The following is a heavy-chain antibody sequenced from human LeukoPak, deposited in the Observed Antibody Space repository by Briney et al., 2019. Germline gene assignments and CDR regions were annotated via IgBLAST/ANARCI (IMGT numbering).Heavy chain of an antibody. V-gene: IGHV3-30*03. D-gene: IGHD1-26*01. CDR3: ARDTVTSGSYLWGVFDY. Sequence: GRSLRLSCAASGFTFSSSDMHWVRQAPGKGLEWVSSISYDGTNKYYADSVKGRFTISRDNSKNTLYLQMNSLRAEDTAVYYCARDTVTSGSYLWGVFDYWGQGTLVTVSS. J-gene: IGHJ4*02. CDR2: ISYDGTNK. CDR1: GFTFSSSD.